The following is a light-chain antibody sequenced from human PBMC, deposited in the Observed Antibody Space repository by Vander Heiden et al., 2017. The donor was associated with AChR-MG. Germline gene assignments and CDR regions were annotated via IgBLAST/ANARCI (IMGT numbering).Light chain of an antibody. CDR2: AAS. V-gene: IGKV1-8*01. CDR1: QGISSY. Sequence: AIRITQSPSSLPASTGDRVTSTCRASQGISSYLAWYQQKPGKAPKLLIYAASTLQGGVPSRFSGSGSGTDFTLTISCLQSEDFAAYYCQQYYSYPYTFGQGTKLEIK. J-gene: IGKJ2*01. CDR3: QQYYSYPYT.